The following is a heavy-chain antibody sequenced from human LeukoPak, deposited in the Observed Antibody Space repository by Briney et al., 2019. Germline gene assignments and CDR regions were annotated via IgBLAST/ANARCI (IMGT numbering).Heavy chain of an antibody. CDR2: ISGSGGST. Sequence: GGSLRLSCAASGFTFSSYAMSWVRQAPGKGLEWVSAISGSGGSTYYADSVKGRFTISRDNSMNTLYLQMNSLRAEDTAVYYCAKEIIRITMVRGVGFDYWGQGTLVTVSS. CDR1: GFTFSSYA. V-gene: IGHV3-23*01. CDR3: AKEIIRITMVRGVGFDY. J-gene: IGHJ4*02. D-gene: IGHD3-10*01.